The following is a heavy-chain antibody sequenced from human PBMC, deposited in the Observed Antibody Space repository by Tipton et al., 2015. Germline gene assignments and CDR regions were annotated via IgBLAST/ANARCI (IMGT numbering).Heavy chain of an antibody. CDR1: GFTFSNYG. CDR3: ARARGRHGGLFDS. CDR2: LWYDGINN. V-gene: IGHV3-33*01. D-gene: IGHD4-23*01. Sequence: RSLRLSCAASGFTFSNYGMHWVRQAPGKGLEWVAVLWYDGINNYYADSVKGRFTISRDNFKNTIYLQMNSLRVEDTAVYYCARARGRHGGLFDSWGQGTLVTVSS. J-gene: IGHJ4*02.